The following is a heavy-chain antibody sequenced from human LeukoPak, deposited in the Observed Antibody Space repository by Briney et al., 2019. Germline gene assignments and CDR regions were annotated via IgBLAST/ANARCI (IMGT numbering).Heavy chain of an antibody. J-gene: IGHJ5*01. CDR2: IKQDGSDK. V-gene: IGHV3-7*01. D-gene: IGHD3-10*01. CDR1: GFTFSNSW. CDR3: ARDRSPGLGVYNWFGS. Sequence: GGSLRLSCGASGFTFSNSWMSWVRHAPGKGLEWVANIKQDGSDKYYVDSVKGRFTISRDNAKNSLYLQMNSLRAEDTAVYYCARDRSPGLGVYNWFGSWGQGTLVTVSS.